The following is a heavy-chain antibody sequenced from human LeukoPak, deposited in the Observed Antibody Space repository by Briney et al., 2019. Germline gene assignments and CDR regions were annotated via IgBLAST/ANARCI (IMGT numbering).Heavy chain of an antibody. Sequence: PSETLSLTCAVSGGSISSGGYSWSWIRQPPGKGLEWFGYIYHSGSTYYNPSLKSRVTISVDRSKNQFSLKLSSVTAADTAVYYCARSGIAARSYYYYGMDVWGQGTTVTVSS. CDR3: ARSGIAARSYYYYGMDV. V-gene: IGHV4-30-2*01. CDR1: GGSISSGGYS. CDR2: IYHSGST. J-gene: IGHJ6*02. D-gene: IGHD6-6*01.